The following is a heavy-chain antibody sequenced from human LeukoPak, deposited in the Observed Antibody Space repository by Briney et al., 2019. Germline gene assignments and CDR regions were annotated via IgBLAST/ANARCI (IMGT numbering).Heavy chain of an antibody. CDR1: GFTFNNYG. V-gene: IGHV3-33*01. J-gene: IGHJ5*02. CDR3: ARLMATIHGSWFDP. D-gene: IGHD5-24*01. CDR2: IWYDGGNK. Sequence: PGRSLILSCAASGFTFNNYGIHWVRQAPGKGLEWVAVIWYDGGNKFYLDSVMGRFTLSRDNSKNTVHLQMNSLRAEDTAVYYCARLMATIHGSWFDPWGQGTLVTVSS.